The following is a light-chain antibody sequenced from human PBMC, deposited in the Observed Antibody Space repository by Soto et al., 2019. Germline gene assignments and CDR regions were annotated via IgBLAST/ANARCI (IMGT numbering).Light chain of an antibody. Sequence: EIVLTQSPGTLSLTPVERSNLSFRASQSVSSSYLAWYQQKPGQAPRLLIYGASSRATGIPDRFSGSGSGTDFTLTISRLEPEDFATYYCQKYYSYQITFGQGTRRAIK. V-gene: IGKV3-20*01. J-gene: IGKJ5*01. CDR3: QKYYSYQIT. CDR1: QSVSSSY. CDR2: GAS.